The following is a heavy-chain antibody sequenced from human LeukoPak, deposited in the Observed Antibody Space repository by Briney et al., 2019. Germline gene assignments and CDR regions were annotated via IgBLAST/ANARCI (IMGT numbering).Heavy chain of an antibody. V-gene: IGHV3-30-3*01. D-gene: IGHD2-21*02. CDR1: GFTFNMYP. Sequence: PGRSLRLSCVASGFTFNMYPLHWLRQAPGKGLEWVAVISIDGSNYLDADSAKGRFTISRDNSKNTVYLQMNSLRPEDTAMYFCARGLSDSPPSFDYWGQGTLVAVSS. CDR3: ARGLSDSPPSFDY. CDR2: ISIDGSNY. J-gene: IGHJ4*02.